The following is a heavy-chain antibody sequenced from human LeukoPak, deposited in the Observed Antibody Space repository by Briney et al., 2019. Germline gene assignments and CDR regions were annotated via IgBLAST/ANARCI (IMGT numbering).Heavy chain of an antibody. D-gene: IGHD1-26*01. CDR3: AIGESATRPKYFQE. Sequence: GGSLRLSCAASGFTFSSYAGSWVRQAPGKGLEWVSAISGSSGSAYYADSVKGRFTISRDNSKNTLFLQMSSLRAEDTAVYYCAIGESATRPKYFQEWGQGTLVTVSS. V-gene: IGHV3-23*01. CDR2: ISGSSGSA. J-gene: IGHJ1*01. CDR1: GFTFSSYA.